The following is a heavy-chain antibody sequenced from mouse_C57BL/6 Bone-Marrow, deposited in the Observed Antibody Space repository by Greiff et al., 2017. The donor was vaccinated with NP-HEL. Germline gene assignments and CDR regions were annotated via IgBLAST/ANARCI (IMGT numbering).Heavy chain of an antibody. D-gene: IGHD1-1*01. CDR1: GYTFTSYG. CDR2: IYPRSGNT. Sequence: QVQLQQSGAELARPGASVKLSCKASGYTFTSYGISWVKQRTGPGLEWIGEIYPRSGNTYYNEKFNGKATLTADKSSSPAYMELRSLTSEDSAVYSCARRHYYGSSHHFDYRGQGTTLPVSS. J-gene: IGHJ2*01. V-gene: IGHV1-81*01. CDR3: ARRHYYGSSHHFDY.